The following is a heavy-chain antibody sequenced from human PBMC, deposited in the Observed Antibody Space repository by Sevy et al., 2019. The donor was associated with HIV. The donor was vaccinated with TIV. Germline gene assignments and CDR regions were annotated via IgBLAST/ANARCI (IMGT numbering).Heavy chain of an antibody. J-gene: IGHJ4*02. CDR2: TYYSGTT. D-gene: IGHD1-20*01. CDR3: GRVGFNWNDVDY. Sequence: SETLSLTCSVSGGSMNIYYWSWIRQPPGKRLEWIGFTYYSGTTNYNPSLKSRLTISIDTSKNQFSLKLSSVTAADTAVYYCGRVGFNWNDVDYWGQGILVTVSS. V-gene: IGHV4-59*01. CDR1: GGSMNIYY.